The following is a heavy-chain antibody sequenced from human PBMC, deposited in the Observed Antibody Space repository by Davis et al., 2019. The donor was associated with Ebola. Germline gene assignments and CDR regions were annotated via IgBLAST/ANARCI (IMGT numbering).Heavy chain of an antibody. CDR3: ARRGGYRIDDAFDI. J-gene: IGHJ3*02. D-gene: IGHD5-18*01. V-gene: IGHV1-2*06. Sequence: ASVKVSCKASEYTFIDYYIHWVRQAPGQGLEWMGRINPNSGGTNYAQKFQGRVTMTRDTSISTAYMELSRLRSDDTAVYYCARRGGYRIDDAFDIWGQGTMVTVSS. CDR2: INPNSGGT. CDR1: EYTFIDYY.